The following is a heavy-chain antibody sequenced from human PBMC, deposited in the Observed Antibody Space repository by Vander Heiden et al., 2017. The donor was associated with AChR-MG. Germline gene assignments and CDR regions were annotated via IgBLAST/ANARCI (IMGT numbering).Heavy chain of an antibody. J-gene: IGHJ4*02. CDR1: GFTFSSYS. Sequence: VQLVESGGGLVKPGGSLRLSCAASGFTFSSYSMNWVRQGPGKGLEWVSSISSSDTYIYHADSVKGRFTISRDNAKNSLYLQMNSLRAEDTAVYYCARSVAGYFDYWGQGTLVTVSS. CDR2: ISSSDTYI. D-gene: IGHD6-19*01. V-gene: IGHV3-21*01. CDR3: ARSVAGYFDY.